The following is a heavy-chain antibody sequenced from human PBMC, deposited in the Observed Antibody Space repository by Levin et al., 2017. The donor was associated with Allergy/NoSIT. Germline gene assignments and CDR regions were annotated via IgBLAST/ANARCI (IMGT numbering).Heavy chain of an antibody. J-gene: IGHJ1*01. D-gene: IGHD6-13*01. CDR1: GYTFTGYY. CDR3: ARDEAAAATEYFQH. CDR2: INPNSGGT. V-gene: IGHV1-2*02. Sequence: ASVKVSCKASGYTFTGYYMHWVRQAPGQGLEWMGWINPNSGGTNYAQKFQGRVTMTRDTSISTAYVELTRLRSDDTAVYYCARDEAAAATEYFQHWGQGTLVTVSS.